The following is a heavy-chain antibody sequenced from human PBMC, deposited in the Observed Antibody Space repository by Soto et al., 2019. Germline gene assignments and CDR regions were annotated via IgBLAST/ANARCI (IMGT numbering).Heavy chain of an antibody. J-gene: IGHJ4*02. CDR2: ISYDTTYK. D-gene: IGHD3-22*01. Sequence: QVQLVESGGGVVHPGRSLSLTCEAAGFAFNTYVMHWVRQAPGKGLEWVAGISYDTTYKYYADVVKGRFTISRANSRSTLYLQMNSLRAEDTDVYYCARNVLNYDSSGYYFYWGQGTLVTVSS. CDR1: GFAFNTYV. V-gene: IGHV3-30*03. CDR3: ARNVLNYDSSGYYFY.